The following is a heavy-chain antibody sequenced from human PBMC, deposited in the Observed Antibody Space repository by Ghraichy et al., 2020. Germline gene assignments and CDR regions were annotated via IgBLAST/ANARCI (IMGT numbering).Heavy chain of an antibody. D-gene: IGHD4-23*01. CDR1: GFTFSDYN. V-gene: IGHV3-48*02. CDR3: ARASTVVRCYFYAGMDV. Sequence: GESLNISCVGSGFTFSDYNMNWVRQSPGKGLEWVSYITTSSRTIFYADSVKGRFTISRDNAQNSLYLQMNSLRDEDTAVYYCARASTVVRCYFYAGMDVWGQGTTVTVSS. J-gene: IGHJ6*02. CDR2: ITTSSRTI.